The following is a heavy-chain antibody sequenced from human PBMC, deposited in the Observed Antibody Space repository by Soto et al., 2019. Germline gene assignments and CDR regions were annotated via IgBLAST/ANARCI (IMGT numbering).Heavy chain of an antibody. CDR2: INADNGKT. V-gene: IGHV1-3*01. D-gene: IGHD6-13*01. J-gene: IGHJ3*02. CDR1: GYTFTSYA. CDR3: ARGKGAAAGQPDAFDI. Sequence: ASVKVSCKASGYTFTSYAMHWVRQAPGQRLEWMGWINADNGKTKYSQKFHGRVTITRDTSASTAYMELSRLRSEDTAVYYCARGKGAAAGQPDAFDIWGQGTMVTVSS.